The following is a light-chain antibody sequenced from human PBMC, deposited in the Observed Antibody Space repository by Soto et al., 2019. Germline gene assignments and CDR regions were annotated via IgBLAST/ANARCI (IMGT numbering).Light chain of an antibody. CDR1: QSVSRY. J-gene: IGKJ5*01. CDR2: DAS. Sequence: EIVLTQSPATLSLNPGKRPTLPCRGSQSVSRYLAWYQPKPGQAPRLLXYDASNRANGIPARFSGSGSGTDFTLTLSSLEPEDFAIYDCQPRSNCPPLTFRPGTRLEIK. V-gene: IGKV3-11*01. CDR3: QPRSNCPPLT.